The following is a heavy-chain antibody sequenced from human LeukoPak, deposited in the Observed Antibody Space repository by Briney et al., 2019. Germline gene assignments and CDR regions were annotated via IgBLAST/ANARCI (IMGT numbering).Heavy chain of an antibody. Sequence: ASVKVSCKASGYTFTSYGISWVRQAPGQGLEWMGWISAYNGNTNYAQKLQGRVTMTTDTSTSTAYMELRSLRSDDTAVCYCARDFQTYYYDSSGYYPDYWGQGTLVTVSS. CDR1: GYTFTSYG. D-gene: IGHD3-22*01. CDR2: ISAYNGNT. J-gene: IGHJ4*02. CDR3: ARDFQTYYYDSSGYYPDY. V-gene: IGHV1-18*01.